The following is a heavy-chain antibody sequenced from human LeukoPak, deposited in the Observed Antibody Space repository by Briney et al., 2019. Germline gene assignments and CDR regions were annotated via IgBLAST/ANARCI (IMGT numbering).Heavy chain of an antibody. Sequence: GGSLRLSCAASGFTFSSYAMSWVRQAPGKGLEWVSAISRSGGSTYYADSVKGRFTISRDNSKNTLYLQMNSLRAEDTAVYYCAKDLEPYDSSGYYDKAFDIWGQGTMVTVSS. J-gene: IGHJ3*02. D-gene: IGHD3-22*01. CDR2: ISRSGGST. V-gene: IGHV3-23*01. CDR3: AKDLEPYDSSGYYDKAFDI. CDR1: GFTFSSYA.